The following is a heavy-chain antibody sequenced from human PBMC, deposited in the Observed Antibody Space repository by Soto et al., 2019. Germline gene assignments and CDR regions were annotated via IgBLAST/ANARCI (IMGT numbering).Heavy chain of an antibody. CDR1: GYTFTSYG. CDR3: ARANRRVAAAGTWYFDL. Sequence: ASVKVSCKASGYTFTSYGISWVRQAPGQGLEWMGWISAYNGNTNYAQKLQGRVTITTDTSTSTAYMELRSLRSDDTAVYYCARANRRVAAAGTWYFDLWGRGTLVTVSS. D-gene: IGHD6-13*01. CDR2: ISAYNGNT. J-gene: IGHJ2*01. V-gene: IGHV1-18*01.